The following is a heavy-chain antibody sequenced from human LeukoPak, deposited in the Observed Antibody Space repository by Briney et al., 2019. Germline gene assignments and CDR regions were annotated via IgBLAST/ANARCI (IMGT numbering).Heavy chain of an antibody. Sequence: PGGSLRLSCAASGFTFSSYSMNWVRQAPGKGLEWVSSISSSSSYIYYADSVKGRFTISRDNAKNSLYLQMNSLRGEDTAVYYCARDWPTIAAAGTIPEYFQHWGQGTLVTVSS. CDR1: GFTFSSYS. D-gene: IGHD6-13*01. CDR3: ARDWPTIAAAGTIPEYFQH. V-gene: IGHV3-21*01. CDR2: ISSSSSYI. J-gene: IGHJ1*01.